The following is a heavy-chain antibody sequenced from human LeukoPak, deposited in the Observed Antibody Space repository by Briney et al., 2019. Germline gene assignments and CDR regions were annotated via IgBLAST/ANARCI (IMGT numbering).Heavy chain of an antibody. V-gene: IGHV1-2*02. CDR1: GYTFTDYY. Sequence: VASVTVSCKASGYTFTDYYMYWVRQAPGQGLEWMGWINPDSGGTNYAQKFQGRVTMTRDTSISTAYMELSRLRSDDTAVFYCARAAAATMANYFDYWGQGTLVTVSS. CDR2: INPDSGGT. CDR3: ARAAAATMANYFDY. D-gene: IGHD6-13*01. J-gene: IGHJ4*02.